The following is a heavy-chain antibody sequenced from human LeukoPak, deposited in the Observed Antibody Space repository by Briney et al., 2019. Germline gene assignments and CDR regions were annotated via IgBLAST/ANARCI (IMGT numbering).Heavy chain of an antibody. CDR1: GGTFSSYA. J-gene: IGHJ4*02. CDR3: ARDEDTGIVGARFGYFDY. Sequence: SVKVSCKASGGTFSSYAISWVRQAPGQGLDWMGGIIPIFGTANYAQKFQGRVTITADESTSTAYMELSSLRSEDTAVYYCARDEDTGIVGARFGYFDYWGQGTLVTVSS. CDR2: IIPIFGTA. V-gene: IGHV1-69*01. D-gene: IGHD1-26*01.